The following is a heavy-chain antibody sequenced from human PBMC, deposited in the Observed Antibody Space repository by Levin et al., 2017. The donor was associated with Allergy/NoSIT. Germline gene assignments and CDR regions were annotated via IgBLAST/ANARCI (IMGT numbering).Heavy chain of an antibody. J-gene: IGHJ3*02. V-gene: IGHV4-30-4*01. CDR3: ARFESSGYSAAFDI. D-gene: IGHD3-22*01. CDR2: IYYSGST. Sequence: RPSETLSLTCTVSGGSIRSADYYWSWIRQPPGKGLEFIGYIYYSGSTYYNPSLKSRVTISVDTSKNQFSLQLGSVTAADTGVYYCARFESSGYSAAFDIWGQGTMVTVSS. CDR1: GGSIRSADYY.